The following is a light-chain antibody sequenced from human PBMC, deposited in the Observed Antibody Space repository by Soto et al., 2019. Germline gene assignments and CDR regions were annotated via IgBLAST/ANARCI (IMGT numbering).Light chain of an antibody. V-gene: IGLV2-14*01. CDR3: SSYTSSSTDV. J-gene: IGLJ1*01. Sequence: QSALTQPASVSGSPGQSITISCTGTSSDVGGYYSVSWYQQHPGKAPKLMIYDVTNRPSGVSNRFSGSKSGNTASLTISGLQAEDEADYYCSSYTSSSTDVFGTGTKLT. CDR2: DVT. CDR1: SSDVGGYYS.